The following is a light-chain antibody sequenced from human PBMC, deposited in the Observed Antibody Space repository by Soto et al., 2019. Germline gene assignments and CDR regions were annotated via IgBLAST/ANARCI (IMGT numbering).Light chain of an antibody. J-gene: IGKJ1*01. Sequence: TRSPGALALSVGERSTISCRASQSVSSSYLAWYQQKPAQAPPLLLYGASTRATGIPPTFSGSGSGTDFTLTISSLAPEDFAVYYCQQRSNRPPWTFRQGTKVDIK. CDR3: QQRSNRPPWT. CDR2: GAS. CDR1: QSVSSSY. V-gene: IGKV3D-20*02.